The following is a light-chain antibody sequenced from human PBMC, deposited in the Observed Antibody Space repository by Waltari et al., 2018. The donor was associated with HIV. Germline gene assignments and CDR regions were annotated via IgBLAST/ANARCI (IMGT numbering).Light chain of an antibody. V-gene: IGLV3-21*02. CDR3: QVWDTTSDPGV. CDR2: DDT. Sequence: SYVLTQPPSVSVAPGQTAKITCGGNKIGSKSVHWYQQKPGQAPVLVVYDDTDRPSGIPGRCAGSKSGNTATLTITRVEGGDEAEYYCQVWDTTSDPGVFGGGTKLTVV. CDR1: KIGSKS. J-gene: IGLJ3*02.